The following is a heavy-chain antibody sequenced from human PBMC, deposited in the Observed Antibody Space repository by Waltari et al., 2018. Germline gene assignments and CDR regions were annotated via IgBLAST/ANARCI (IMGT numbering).Heavy chain of an antibody. D-gene: IGHD1-1*01. CDR2: IYSGGST. CDR3: AKVDNVGLNNY. Sequence: EVQLVESGGDLIQPGGSLRLSCAASGFTVGNNFMGWVRQAPGKGLEVVSVIYSGGSTNYIDAVRGRFTISRDSSKNTLDLQMNSLRAEDTAVYYCAKVDNVGLNNYWGQGTLVTVSS. V-gene: IGHV3-53*01. CDR1: GFTVGNNF. J-gene: IGHJ4*02.